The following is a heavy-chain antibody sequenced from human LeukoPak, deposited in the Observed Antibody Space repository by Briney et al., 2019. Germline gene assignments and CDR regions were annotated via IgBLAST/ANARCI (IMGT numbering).Heavy chain of an antibody. J-gene: IGHJ5*02. CDR1: GYSISSGYY. V-gene: IGHV4-38-2*01. D-gene: IGHD1-7*01. CDR2: IYHSGST. Sequence: SETLSLTCAVSGYSISSGYYWGWIRQPPGKGLEWIGSIYHSGSTYYNPSLKSRVTISVDTSKNQFSLKLSSVTAADTAVYYCARSKLELWRTNWFDPWGQGTLVTVSS. CDR3: ARSKLELWRTNWFDP.